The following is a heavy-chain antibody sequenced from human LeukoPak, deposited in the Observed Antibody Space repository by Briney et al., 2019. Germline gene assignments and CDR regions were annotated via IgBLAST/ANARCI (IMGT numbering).Heavy chain of an antibody. Sequence: EASVKVSCKASGYTFTGYYMHWVRQAPGQGLEWMGWINPNSGGTNYAQKFQGRVTMTRDTSISTAYMGLSRLRSDDTAVYYCARDPPMTTVTASNYYYYGMDVWGQGTTVTVSS. CDR1: GYTFTGYY. CDR3: ARDPPMTTVTASNYYYYGMDV. J-gene: IGHJ6*02. V-gene: IGHV1-2*02. D-gene: IGHD4-17*01. CDR2: INPNSGGT.